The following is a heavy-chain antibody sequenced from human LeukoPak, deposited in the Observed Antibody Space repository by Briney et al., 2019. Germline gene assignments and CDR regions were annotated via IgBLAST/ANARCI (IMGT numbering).Heavy chain of an antibody. J-gene: IGHJ4*02. D-gene: IGHD2-15*01. Sequence: SETLSLTCTVSGGSISSYYWSWIRQPPGKGLEWIGYIYYSGSTNYNPSLKSRVTISVDTSKNQFSLKLSSVTAADTAVYYCARDLGGYCSGGSCYFKEGFDYWGQGTLVTVSS. V-gene: IGHV4-59*01. CDR3: ARDLGGYCSGGSCYFKEGFDY. CDR1: GGSISSYY. CDR2: IYYSGST.